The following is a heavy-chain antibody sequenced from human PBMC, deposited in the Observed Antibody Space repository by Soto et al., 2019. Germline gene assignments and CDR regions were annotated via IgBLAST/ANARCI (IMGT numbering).Heavy chain of an antibody. V-gene: IGHV4-4*07. D-gene: IGHD1-1*01. Sequence: QVRLQESGPGLVKPSETLSLTCTVSGASIRNYYRSWIRQPAGKGLECLGRVYASGTTTYNPSLRSRVSMSVDTSKTQFSLNLNSVIAADTAVYYCARESRAELGTVAYWGQGTLVTVSS. CDR3: ARESRAELGTVAY. CDR2: VYASGTT. J-gene: IGHJ4*02. CDR1: GASIRNYY.